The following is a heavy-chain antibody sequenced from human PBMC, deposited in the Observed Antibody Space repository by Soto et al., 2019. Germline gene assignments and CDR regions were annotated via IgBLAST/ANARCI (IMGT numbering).Heavy chain of an antibody. Sequence: GGSLRLSCAASGLTFSSYAMSWVRQAPGKGLEWVSAISGSGGSTYYADSVKGRFTISRDNSKNTLYLQMNSLRAEDTAVYYCAKDIPGIAVAGPVHFQHWGQGTLVTVSS. CDR1: GLTFSSYA. D-gene: IGHD6-19*01. CDR2: ISGSGGST. V-gene: IGHV3-23*01. CDR3: AKDIPGIAVAGPVHFQH. J-gene: IGHJ1*01.